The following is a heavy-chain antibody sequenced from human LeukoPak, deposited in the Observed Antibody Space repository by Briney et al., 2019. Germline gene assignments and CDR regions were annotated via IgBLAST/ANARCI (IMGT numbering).Heavy chain of an antibody. CDR2: ISSTSSYI. Sequence: RPGGSQRLSCAASGFTFSTYSMNWVRQAPGKGLEWVSSISSTSSYIYYADSVKGRFTISRDNAKNSLYLQMNSLRAEDTAVYYCAREDAFDIWGQGTMVTVSS. J-gene: IGHJ3*02. V-gene: IGHV3-21*01. CDR1: GFTFSTYS. CDR3: AREDAFDI.